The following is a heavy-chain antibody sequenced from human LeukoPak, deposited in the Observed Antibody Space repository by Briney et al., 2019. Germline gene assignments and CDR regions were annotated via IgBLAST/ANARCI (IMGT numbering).Heavy chain of an antibody. CDR3: ARALYDYVWGSYRPHDY. D-gene: IGHD3-16*02. V-gene: IGHV1-69*13. CDR2: IIPIFGTA. CDR1: GGTFSSYA. Sequence: GASVRVSCKASGGTFSSYAISWVRQAPGQGLEWMGGIIPIFGTANYAQKFQGRVTITADESTSTAYMELRSLRSEDTAVYYCARALYDYVWGSYRPHDYWGQGTLVTVSS. J-gene: IGHJ4*02.